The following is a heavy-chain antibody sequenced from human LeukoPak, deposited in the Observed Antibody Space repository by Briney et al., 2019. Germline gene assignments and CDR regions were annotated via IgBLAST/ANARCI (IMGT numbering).Heavy chain of an antibody. D-gene: IGHD4-23*01. CDR1: CGSISSSSYY. CDR3: ARHAGNLLSLSFDY. Sequence: PSETLSLTCTLSCGSISSSSYYWAWIRQPPGKGLEWIGSIYYSQSTYYNPSLKTPVTISVDTSQNQFSLKPSSLTAADTAVYYCARHAGNLLSLSFDYWGQGTLVTVSS. V-gene: IGHV4-39*01. J-gene: IGHJ4*02. CDR2: IYYSQST.